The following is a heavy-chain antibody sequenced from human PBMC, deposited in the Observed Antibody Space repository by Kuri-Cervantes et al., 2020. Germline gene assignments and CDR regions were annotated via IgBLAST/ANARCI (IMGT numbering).Heavy chain of an antibody. CDR2: IYYSGST. CDR1: GGSISSYY. V-gene: IGHV4-59*01. Sequence: GSLRLSCTVSGGSISSYYWSWIRQPPGKGLEWIGYIYYSGSTNYNPSLKSRVTISVDTSKNQFSLKLHPVTAADTAMYYCGRFSYHSSGRNYYFDQWGQGTLVTVSS. J-gene: IGHJ4*02. D-gene: IGHD6-19*01. CDR3: GRFSYHSSGRNYYFDQ.